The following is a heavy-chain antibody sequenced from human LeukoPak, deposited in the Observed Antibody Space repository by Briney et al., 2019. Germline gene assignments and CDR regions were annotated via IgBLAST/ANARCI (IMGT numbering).Heavy chain of an antibody. D-gene: IGHD4-17*01. V-gene: IGHV4-39*02. Sequence: SETLSLTCTVSGGSISSYYWGWIRQPPGKGLEWIGSIYYSGSTYYNPSLKSRVTISVDTSKNQFSLKLSSVTAADTAVYYCARESVTTGYFDYWGQGTLVTVSS. CDR3: ARESVTTGYFDY. CDR2: IYYSGST. J-gene: IGHJ4*02. CDR1: GGSISSYY.